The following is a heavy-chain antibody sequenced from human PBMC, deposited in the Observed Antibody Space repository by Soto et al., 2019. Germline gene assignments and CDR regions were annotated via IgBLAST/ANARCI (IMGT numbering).Heavy chain of an antibody. CDR1: GFTFGSHS. J-gene: IGHJ5*01. Sequence: GGSLRLSCAASGFTFGSHSMTWVRQPPGKVLEWVSAISGGADRTYYADSRTGRFTTTSDNFKKTTYLKMKSMRPEDTAVYYCATAVVVCAWLESWGRGTLVTVSS. CDR3: ATAVVVCAWLES. V-gene: IGHV3-23*01. D-gene: IGHD2-15*01. CDR2: ISGGADRT.